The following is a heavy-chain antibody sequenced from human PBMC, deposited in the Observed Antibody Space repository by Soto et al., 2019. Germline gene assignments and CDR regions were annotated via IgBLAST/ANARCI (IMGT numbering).Heavy chain of an antibody. CDR1: GFSFSAYS. Sequence: GGSLRLSCAASGFSFSAYSMNWVRQAPGKGLEWVSSISSRGDTYYADSVKGRFTISRDNAKNSVSLQMDSLRGEDAAVYYCAREETAWTLAYGLDVWGQGTTVTVSS. V-gene: IGHV3-21*01. J-gene: IGHJ6*02. CDR3: AREETAWTLAYGLDV. D-gene: IGHD2-21*02. CDR2: ISSRGDT.